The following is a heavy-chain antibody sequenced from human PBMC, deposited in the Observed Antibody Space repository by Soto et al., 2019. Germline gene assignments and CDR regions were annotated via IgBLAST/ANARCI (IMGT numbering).Heavy chain of an antibody. J-gene: IGHJ4*02. Sequence: EQLVESGGGVVQPGRSLTLSCAGSGFSFGSYEMHWVRQAPGKGLEWVGRIKSKTDGGTTDYAAPVKGRFTISRDDSKNTLYLQMNSLKTEDTAVYYCTTTDDYGDYFDYWGQGTLVTVSS. D-gene: IGHD4-17*01. CDR3: TTTDDYGDYFDY. V-gene: IGHV3-15*01. CDR2: IKSKTDGGTT. CDR1: GFSFGSYE.